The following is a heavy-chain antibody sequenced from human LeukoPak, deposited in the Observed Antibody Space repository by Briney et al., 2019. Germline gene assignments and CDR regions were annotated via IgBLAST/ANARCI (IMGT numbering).Heavy chain of an antibody. CDR2: ISSSSSTI. CDR1: GFTFSSYS. CDR3: ARDNSVGDVAWWFDP. D-gene: IGHD1-26*01. V-gene: IGHV3-48*01. J-gene: IGHJ5*02. Sequence: TGGSLRLSCAASGFTFSSYSMNWVHQAPGKGLEWVSYISSSSSTIYYADSVKGRFTISRDNAKNSLYLQMNSLRAEDTAVYYCARDNSVGDVAWWFDPWGQGTLVTVSS.